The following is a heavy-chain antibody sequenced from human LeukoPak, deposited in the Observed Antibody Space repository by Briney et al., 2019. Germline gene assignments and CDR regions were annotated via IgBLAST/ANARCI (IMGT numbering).Heavy chain of an antibody. CDR1: GRSISSHY. D-gene: IGHD3-3*01. V-gene: IGHV4-59*11. Sequence: SETLSLTCTVSGRSISSHYWSWIRQPPGKGLEWIGYIYYSGSTNYNPSLKSRVTISVDTSKNQFSLKLSSVTAADTAVYYCARAPYYDFWSGYYLGWFDPWGQGTLVTVSS. J-gene: IGHJ5*02. CDR2: IYYSGST. CDR3: ARAPYYDFWSGYYLGWFDP.